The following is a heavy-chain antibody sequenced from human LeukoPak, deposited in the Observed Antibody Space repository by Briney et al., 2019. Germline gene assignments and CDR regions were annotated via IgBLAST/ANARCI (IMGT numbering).Heavy chain of an antibody. V-gene: IGHV4-39*07. D-gene: IGHD3-3*01. Sequence: PSETLSLTCTVSGGSISSSSYYWGWIRQPPGKGLEWIGSIYYSGSTYYNPSLKSRVTISVDTSKNQFSLKLSSVTAADTAVYYCARGAYERDQRGRRSGPPNWFDPWGQGTLVTVSS. CDR2: IYYSGST. J-gene: IGHJ5*02. CDR1: GGSISSSSYY. CDR3: ARGAYERDQRGRRSGPPNWFDP.